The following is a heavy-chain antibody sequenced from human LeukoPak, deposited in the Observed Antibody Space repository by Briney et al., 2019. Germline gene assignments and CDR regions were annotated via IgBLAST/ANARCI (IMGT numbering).Heavy chain of an antibody. Sequence: GASVKVSCKASGGTFSSYSISWVRQAPGQGLEWMGGIIPIFGTANYAQKFQGRVTITADESTSTAYMELSSLRAEDTAVYCCARLKIFGVDTMDVWGKGTTVTVSS. CDR1: GGTFSSYS. J-gene: IGHJ6*04. CDR2: IIPIFGTA. D-gene: IGHD3-3*01. CDR3: ARLKIFGVDTMDV. V-gene: IGHV1-69*13.